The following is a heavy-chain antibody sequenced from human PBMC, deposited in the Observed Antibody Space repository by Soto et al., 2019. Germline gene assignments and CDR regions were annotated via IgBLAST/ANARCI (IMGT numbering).Heavy chain of an antibody. Sequence: RASVKVSFKVSGYTLTELSMHWLRQAPGKGLEWMGGFDPEDGETIYAQKFQGRVTMTEDTSTDTAYMELSSLRSEDTAVYYCATDALIAARPYYYYGMDVWGQGTTVTVSS. CDR2: FDPEDGET. D-gene: IGHD6-6*01. CDR3: ATDALIAARPYYYYGMDV. CDR1: GYTLTELS. J-gene: IGHJ6*02. V-gene: IGHV1-24*01.